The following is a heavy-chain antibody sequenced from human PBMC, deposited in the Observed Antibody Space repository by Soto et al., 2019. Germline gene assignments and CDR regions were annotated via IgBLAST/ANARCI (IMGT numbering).Heavy chain of an antibody. Sequence: PGGSLRLSCAASGFTFSSYSMNWVRQAPGKGLEWVSSISSSSSYIYYADSVKGRFTISRDNAKNSLYLQMNSQRAEDTAVYYCARQTTVVTPDTYYYYYYGMDVWGQGTTVTVSS. CDR1: GFTFSSYS. CDR3: ARQTTVVTPDTYYYYYYGMDV. V-gene: IGHV3-21*01. CDR2: ISSSSSYI. D-gene: IGHD4-17*01. J-gene: IGHJ6*02.